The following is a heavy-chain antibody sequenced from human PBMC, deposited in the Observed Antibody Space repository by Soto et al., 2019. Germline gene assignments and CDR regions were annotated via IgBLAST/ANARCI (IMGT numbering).Heavy chain of an antibody. CDR1: GFTFSSYA. Sequence: GGSLRLSCAASGFTFSSYAMSWVRQAPGKGLEWVSAISGSGGSTYYADSVKGRFTISRDNSKNTLYLQMNSLRAEDTAVYYCAKDFNGSGSLGRLPYYFDYWGQGTLVTVSS. D-gene: IGHD3-10*01. CDR2: ISGSGGST. J-gene: IGHJ4*02. V-gene: IGHV3-23*01. CDR3: AKDFNGSGSLGRLPYYFDY.